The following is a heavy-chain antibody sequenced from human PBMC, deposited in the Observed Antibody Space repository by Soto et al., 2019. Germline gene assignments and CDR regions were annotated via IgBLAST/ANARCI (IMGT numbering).Heavy chain of an antibody. D-gene: IGHD3-10*01. CDR1: GFPFTTYG. Sequence: QVQLVESGGGVVQPGRSLRLSCAASGFPFTTYGMHWVREGPGKGLEWVAVISYDGSNKYYADSVKGRFTISRDNSKNTLYLQMNRLRPEDTALYYCFGGQYYFDYRGQGTLVTVSS. V-gene: IGHV3-30*03. CDR2: ISYDGSNK. J-gene: IGHJ4*02. CDR3: FGGQYYFDY.